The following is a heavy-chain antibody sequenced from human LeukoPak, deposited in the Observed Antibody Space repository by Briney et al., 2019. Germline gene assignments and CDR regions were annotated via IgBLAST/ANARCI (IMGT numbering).Heavy chain of an antibody. V-gene: IGHV3-21*01. CDR3: ARGYCSSTSCHSGNWFDP. Sequence: GGSLRLSCAASGFSFSSYGFNWVRQAPGKGLEWVSSIGPTGTDTYHADSVKGRFTISRDNAKNSLYLQMNSLRAEDTAVYYCARGYCSSTSCHSGNWFDPWGQGTLVTVSS. D-gene: IGHD2-2*01. CDR1: GFSFSSYG. J-gene: IGHJ5*02. CDR2: IGPTGTDT.